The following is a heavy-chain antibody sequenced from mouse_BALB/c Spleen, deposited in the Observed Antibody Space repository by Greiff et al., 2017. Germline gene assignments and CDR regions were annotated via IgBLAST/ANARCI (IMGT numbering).Heavy chain of an antibody. CDR1: GYSITSDYA. CDR2: ISYSGST. J-gene: IGHJ2*01. D-gene: IGHD2-1*01. V-gene: IGHV3-2*02. Sequence: EVQLQQSGPGLVKPSQSLSLTCTVTGYSITSDYAWNWIRQFPGNKLEWMGYISYSGSTSYNPSLKSRISITRDTSKNQFFLQLNSVTTEDTATYYCARRGGNYGDYFDYWGQGTTLTVSS. CDR3: ARRGGNYGDYFDY.